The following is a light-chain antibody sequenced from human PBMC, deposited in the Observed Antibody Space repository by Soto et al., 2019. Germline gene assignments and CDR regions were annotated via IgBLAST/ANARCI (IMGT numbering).Light chain of an antibody. CDR1: ASNIGRNT. Sequence: QSVLTQPPSASGTPGQRVTISCSGGASNIGRNTVNWYQDLPGTAPKLLISSDNKRPSGVPDRFSGSKSGTSASLAISGLQSEDEADYYCAVWDDSLNGPVFGGGTKLTDL. J-gene: IGLJ3*02. CDR3: AVWDDSLNGPV. CDR2: SDN. V-gene: IGLV1-44*01.